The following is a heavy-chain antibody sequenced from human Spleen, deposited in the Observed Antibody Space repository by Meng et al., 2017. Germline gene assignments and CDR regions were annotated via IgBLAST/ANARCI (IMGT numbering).Heavy chain of an antibody. CDR2: ISSSSSYI. Sequence: GGSLRLSCAASGFTFSSYSMNWVRQAPGKGLEWVSSISSSSSYIYYADSVKGRFTISRDNAKNSLYLQMNSLRAEDTAVYYCARDYSYSSSWYDVYFDYWGQGTVVTVSS. CDR1: GFTFSSYS. D-gene: IGHD6-13*01. V-gene: IGHV3-21*01. J-gene: IGHJ4*02. CDR3: ARDYSYSSSWYDVYFDY.